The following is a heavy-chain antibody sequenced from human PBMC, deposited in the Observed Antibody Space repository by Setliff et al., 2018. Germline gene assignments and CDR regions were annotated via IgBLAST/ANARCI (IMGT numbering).Heavy chain of an antibody. Sequence: PSETLSLTCTVSGGSSSSHYWSWIRQPPGKGLEWIGYIHYSGTTNYNPSLKSQVTLSLDTAKNQFSLELRAVTAADTALYYCARENGYCSGGACYFMFGYWGQGTLVTVSS. CDR1: GGSSSSHY. CDR3: ARENGYCSGGACYFMFGY. CDR2: IHYSGTT. V-gene: IGHV4-59*11. D-gene: IGHD2-15*01. J-gene: IGHJ4*02.